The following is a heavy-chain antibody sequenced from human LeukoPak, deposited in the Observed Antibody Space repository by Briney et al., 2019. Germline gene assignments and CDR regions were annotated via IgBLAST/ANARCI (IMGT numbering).Heavy chain of an antibody. V-gene: IGHV1-69*13. D-gene: IGHD3-9*01. CDR2: IIPIFGTA. CDR1: GGTFSSYA. J-gene: IGHJ4*02. CDR3: AINYDILTGYHY. Sequence: GASVKVSCKASGGTFSSYAISWVRQAPGQGLEWMGGIIPIFGTANYAQKFQGRVTITADESTSTAYMELSSLRSEDTAVYYCAINYDILTGYHYWGQGTLVTVSS.